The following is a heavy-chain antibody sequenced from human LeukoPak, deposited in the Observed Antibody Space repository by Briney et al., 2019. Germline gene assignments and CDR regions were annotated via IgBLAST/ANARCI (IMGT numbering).Heavy chain of an antibody. D-gene: IGHD2-2*01. CDR1: GYTFTSYG. J-gene: IGHJ5*02. CDR2: IIPIFGTA. Sequence: SVKVSCKASGYTFTSYGISWVRQAPGQGLEWMGGIIPIFGTANHAQKFQGRVTITTDESTSTAYMELSSLRSEDTAVYYCASRAGGPAAIGFDPWGQGTLVTVSS. CDR3: ASRAGGPAAIGFDP. V-gene: IGHV1-69*05.